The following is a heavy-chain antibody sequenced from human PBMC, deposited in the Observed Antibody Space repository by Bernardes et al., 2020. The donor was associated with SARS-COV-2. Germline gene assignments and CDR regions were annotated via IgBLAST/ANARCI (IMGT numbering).Heavy chain of an antibody. D-gene: IGHD3-3*01. Sequence: GGSLRLSCTASGFTFGDYYMSWIRQAPGKGLEWISYISSSGSYKDYADSVKGRFTISRDNARDSLYLQMNSLRAEDTAVYYCATNYDIWSGPLGVDVWGQGTTVRVSS. V-gene: IGHV3-11*06. CDR2: ISSSGSYK. J-gene: IGHJ6*02. CDR3: ATNYDIWSGPLGVDV. CDR1: GFTFGDYY.